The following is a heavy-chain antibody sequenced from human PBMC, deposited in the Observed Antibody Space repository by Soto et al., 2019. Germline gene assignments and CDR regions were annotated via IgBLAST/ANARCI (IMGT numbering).Heavy chain of an antibody. Sequence: QVQLVQSGAEVKKPGASVKVSCKASGYTFTSYGISWVRQAPGQGLEWMGWISAYNGNTNYAQKLQGRVTMTTDTSTSTAYMELRSLRADDTAVYYCARGSNPPYYDILTGYYRGRSGMGVWGQGTTVTVSS. CDR1: GYTFTSYG. CDR3: ARGSNPPYYDILTGYYRGRSGMGV. V-gene: IGHV1-18*01. D-gene: IGHD3-9*01. CDR2: ISAYNGNT. J-gene: IGHJ6*02.